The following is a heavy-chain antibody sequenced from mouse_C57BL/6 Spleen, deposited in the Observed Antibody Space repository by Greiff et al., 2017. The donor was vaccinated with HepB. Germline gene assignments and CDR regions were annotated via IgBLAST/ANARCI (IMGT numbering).Heavy chain of an antibody. CDR3: ARGDYGSSCFDY. Sequence: QVHVKQSGAELAKPGASVKLSCKASGYTFTSYWMHWVKQRPGQGLEWIGYINPSSGYTKYNQKFKDKATLTADKSSSTAYMQLSSLTYEDSAVYYCARGDYGSSCFDYWGQGTTLTVSS. V-gene: IGHV1-7*01. J-gene: IGHJ2*01. CDR1: GYTFTSYW. CDR2: INPSSGYT. D-gene: IGHD1-1*01.